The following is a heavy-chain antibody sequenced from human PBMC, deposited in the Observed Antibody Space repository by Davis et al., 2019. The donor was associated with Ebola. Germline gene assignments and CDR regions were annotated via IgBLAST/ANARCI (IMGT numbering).Heavy chain of an antibody. V-gene: IGHV1-8*02. CDR3: ARSAWDDSPDY. Sequence: ASVKVSCKASGYTFIDYYIHWVRQATGQGLEWMGWMNPNSGNTGYAQKFQGRVTMTRNTSISTAYMELSSLRSEDTAVYYCARSAWDDSPDYWGQGTLVTVSS. J-gene: IGHJ4*02. D-gene: IGHD3-22*01. CDR2: MNPNSGNT. CDR1: GYTFIDYY.